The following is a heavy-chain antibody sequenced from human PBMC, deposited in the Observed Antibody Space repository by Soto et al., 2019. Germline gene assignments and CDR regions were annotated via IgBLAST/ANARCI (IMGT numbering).Heavy chain of an antibody. CDR2: IYYSGST. CDR3: ARAHGSGSYPLPYYYYMDV. V-gene: IGHV4-59*01. D-gene: IGHD3-10*01. Sequence: SETLSLTCTVSGGSISSYYWSWIRQPPGKGLEWIGYIYYSGSTNYNPSLKSRVTISVDTSKNQFSLKLSSVTAADTAVYYCARAHGSGSYPLPYYYYMDVWGKGTTVTVSS. J-gene: IGHJ6*03. CDR1: GGSISSYY.